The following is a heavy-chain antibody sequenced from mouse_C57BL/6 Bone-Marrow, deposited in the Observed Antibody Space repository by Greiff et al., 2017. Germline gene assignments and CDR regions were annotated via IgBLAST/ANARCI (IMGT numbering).Heavy chain of an antibody. CDR1: GYSFTGYY. V-gene: IGHV1-42*01. D-gene: IGHD2-2*01. Sequence: VQLQQSGPELVKPGASVKISCKASGYSFTGYYMNWVKQSPEKSLEWIGEINPSTGGTTYNQKFKAKATLTVDKSSSTAYMQLKSLTSEDSAVYDCARSTMVTMDYAMDYWGQGTSVTVSS. CDR2: INPSTGGT. CDR3: ARSTMVTMDYAMDY. J-gene: IGHJ4*01.